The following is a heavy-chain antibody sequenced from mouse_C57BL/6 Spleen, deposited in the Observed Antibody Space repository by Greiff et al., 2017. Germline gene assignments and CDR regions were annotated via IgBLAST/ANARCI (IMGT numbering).Heavy chain of an antibody. CDR2: ILPGSGST. J-gene: IGHJ2*01. CDR1: GYTFTGYW. CDR3: ARRRDYGRFDY. V-gene: IGHV1-9*01. D-gene: IGHD2-4*01. Sequence: VHLVESGAELMKPGASVKLSCKATGYTFTGYWIEWVKQRPGHGLEWIGEILPGSGSTNYNEKFKSKATLTVDTSSSTAYMQLSSLTSDDSAVYYCARRRDYGRFDYWGQGTTLTVSS.